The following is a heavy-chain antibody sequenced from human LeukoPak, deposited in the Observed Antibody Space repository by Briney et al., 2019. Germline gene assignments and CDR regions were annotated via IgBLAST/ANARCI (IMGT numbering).Heavy chain of an antibody. CDR3: ARASFQDYYYGMDV. Sequence: GGSLRLSCAASGFTFSSYSMNWVRQAPGKGLEWVSSISSSSSYIYYADSVKGRFTISRDNAKNSLYLQMNGLRAEDTAVYYCARASFQDYYYGMDVWGQGTTVTVSS. CDR1: GFTFSSYS. V-gene: IGHV3-21*01. J-gene: IGHJ6*02. CDR2: ISSSSSYI. D-gene: IGHD2-15*01.